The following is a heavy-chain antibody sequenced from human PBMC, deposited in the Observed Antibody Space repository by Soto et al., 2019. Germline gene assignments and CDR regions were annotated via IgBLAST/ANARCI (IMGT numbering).Heavy chain of an antibody. J-gene: IGHJ4*02. CDR1: GGSFSGYY. Sequence: PSETLSLTCAVYGGSFSGYYWSWIRQPPGKGLEWIGEINHSGSTNYNPSLKSRVTISVDTSKNQFSLKLSSVTAADTAVYYCARGGSQYCSSTSCYLPYWGQGTLVTVS. CDR3: ARGGSQYCSSTSCYLPY. CDR2: INHSGST. V-gene: IGHV4-34*01. D-gene: IGHD2-2*01.